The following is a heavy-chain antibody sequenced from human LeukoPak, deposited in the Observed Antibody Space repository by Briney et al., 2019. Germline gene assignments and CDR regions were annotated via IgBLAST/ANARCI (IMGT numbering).Heavy chain of an antibody. CDR3: ASQQQLVRGWFDP. V-gene: IGHV1-18*01. Sequence: GASVKVSCKASGYTFTSYGISWVRQAPGQGLEWMGWISAYNGNTNYAQKFQGRVTITADKSTSTAYMELSSLRSEDTAVYYCASQQQLVRGWFDPWGQGTLVTVSS. CDR2: ISAYNGNT. J-gene: IGHJ5*02. CDR1: GYTFTSYG. D-gene: IGHD6-13*01.